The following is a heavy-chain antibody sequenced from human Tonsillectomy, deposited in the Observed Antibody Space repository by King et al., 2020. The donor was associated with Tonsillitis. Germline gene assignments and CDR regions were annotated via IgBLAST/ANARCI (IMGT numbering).Heavy chain of an antibody. CDR1: GFTFGDYG. V-gene: IGHV3-49*03. CDR2: IRSKAYGGTT. D-gene: IGHD6-13*01. Sequence: VQLVESGGGLVQPGRSLRLSCTASGFTFGDYGLSWYRQAPGKGLEWVGFIRSKAYGGTTEYAASVKGRFTISRDDSKSIAYLQMNSLKTEDTAVYYCTRDESAIAAEARDVWGQGTTVTVSS. CDR3: TRDESAIAAEARDV. J-gene: IGHJ6*02.